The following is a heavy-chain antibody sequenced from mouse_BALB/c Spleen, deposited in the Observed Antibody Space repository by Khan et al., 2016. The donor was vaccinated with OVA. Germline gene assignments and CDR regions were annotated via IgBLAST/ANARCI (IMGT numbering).Heavy chain of an antibody. CDR3: ARAYFGNYDFTY. V-gene: IGHV1S132*01. D-gene: IGHD2-10*01. Sequence: LQESGAELVKPGASVKLSCKTSGYTFTNYWIQWVKQRPGQGLGWIGEIFPGTGTTYYNENFKAKATLTIDTSSNTAYIQLSSLTSEDSAVYFCARAYFGNYDFTYWGQGTLVTVSA. J-gene: IGHJ3*01. CDR2: IFPGTGTT. CDR1: GYTFTNYW.